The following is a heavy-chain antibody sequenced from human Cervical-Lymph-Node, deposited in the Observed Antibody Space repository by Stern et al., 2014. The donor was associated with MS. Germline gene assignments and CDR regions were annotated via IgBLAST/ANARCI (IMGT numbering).Heavy chain of an antibody. D-gene: IGHD2-15*01. V-gene: IGHV3-9*01. CDR1: GFTFDDYA. CDR2: VSWRSGTQ. CDR3: AFQEDIGGRHFDH. J-gene: IGHJ4*02. Sequence: EVQLVESGGGLVQPGRSLRLSCAASGFTFDDYAVHWVRQSPGTGLEWVSGVSWRSGTQTFADSVKGRFTISRDTAKTSLYLQMNSLRVEDTALYYCAFQEDIGGRHFDHWGLGTLVTVSS.